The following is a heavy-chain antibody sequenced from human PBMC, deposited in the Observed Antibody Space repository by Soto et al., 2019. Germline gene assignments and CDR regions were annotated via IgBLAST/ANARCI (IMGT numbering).Heavy chain of an antibody. V-gene: IGHV3-11*01. CDR2: ISSSGSTI. D-gene: IGHD4-4*01. CDR3: ARGVAVTKYYYMDV. J-gene: IGHJ6*03. Sequence: GGSLRLSCAASGFTFSDYYMSWIRQAPGKGLEWVLYISSSGSTIYYADSVKGRFTISRDNAKNSLYLQMNSLRAEDTAVYYCARGVAVTKYYYMDVWGKGTTVTVSS. CDR1: GFTFSDYY.